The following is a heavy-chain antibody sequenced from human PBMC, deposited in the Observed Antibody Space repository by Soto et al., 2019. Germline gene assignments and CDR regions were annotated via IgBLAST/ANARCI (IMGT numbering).Heavy chain of an antibody. Sequence: QVQLQESGPGLVKPSQTLSLTCTVSGGSISSGDYYWSWIRQPPGKGLEWIGYIYYSGSTYYNPSLKSRVTISVDTSKNQFSLKLSSVTAADTAVYYCAREGSMTTVTTAPYYFDYWGQGTLVTVSS. CDR1: GGSISSGDYY. CDR3: AREGSMTTVTTAPYYFDY. J-gene: IGHJ4*02. D-gene: IGHD4-4*01. CDR2: IYYSGST. V-gene: IGHV4-30-4*01.